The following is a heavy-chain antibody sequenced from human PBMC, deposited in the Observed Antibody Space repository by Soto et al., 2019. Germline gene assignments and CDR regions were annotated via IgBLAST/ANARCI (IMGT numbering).Heavy chain of an antibody. D-gene: IGHD3-10*01. V-gene: IGHV4-34*01. CDR2: INHSGST. CDR3: ARGQVNRRYYYGSGSHWGRPHNWFDP. Sequence: PSETLSLTCAVYGGSFSGYYWSLIRQPTGKGLEWIGEINHSGSTNYNPSLKSRVTISVDTSKNQFSLKLSSVTAADTAVYYCARGQVNRRYYYGSGSHWGRPHNWFDPWGQGTLVTVSS. CDR1: GGSFSGYY. J-gene: IGHJ5*02.